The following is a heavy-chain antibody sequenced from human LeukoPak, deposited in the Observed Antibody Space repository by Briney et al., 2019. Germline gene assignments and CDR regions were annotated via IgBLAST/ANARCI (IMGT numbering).Heavy chain of an antibody. Sequence: SETLSLTCTVSGGSISSSSYYWGWIRQPPGKGLGWFGRIYYSGSTYYNPSLKIRVTTSVDTSKNQFSLKLSSVTAADTAVYYCARDGEDYDFWSGYYSWFDPWGQGTLVTVSS. CDR3: ARDGEDYDFWSGYYSWFDP. CDR2: IYYSGST. J-gene: IGHJ5*02. CDR1: GGSISSSSYY. D-gene: IGHD3-3*01. V-gene: IGHV4-39*07.